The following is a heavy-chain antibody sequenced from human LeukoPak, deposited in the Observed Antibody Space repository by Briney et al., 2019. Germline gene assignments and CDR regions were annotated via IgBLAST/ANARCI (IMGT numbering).Heavy chain of an antibody. CDR1: GFIFTNYG. V-gene: IGHV3-30*18. CDR2: ISYDGSNK. J-gene: IGHJ4*02. D-gene: IGHD3-22*01. Sequence: PGRSLRLSCAASGFIFTNYGMHWVRQAPGKGLEWVAVISYDGSNKYNADSVKGRFTISRDNSKNTLYLQMNSLRDEDTAVYYCAKVITTKGYFDYWGQGTLVTVSS. CDR3: AKVITTKGYFDY.